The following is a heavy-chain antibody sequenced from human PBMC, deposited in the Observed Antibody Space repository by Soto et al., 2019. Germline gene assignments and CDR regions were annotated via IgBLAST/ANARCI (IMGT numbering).Heavy chain of an antibody. CDR3: AKDRGGTGWPFDH. CDR2: ISAGGATT. J-gene: IGHJ4*02. V-gene: IGHV3-23*01. CDR1: GFTFGHFA. Sequence: PGGSLRLSCTPSGFTFGHFAMSWVRQAPGKGLEWVSSISAGGATTYYADSVKGRVTMSRDNSKNTLSLQMISLRAEDSAVYYCAKDRGGTGWPFDHWGQGTLVTVSS. D-gene: IGHD6-19*01.